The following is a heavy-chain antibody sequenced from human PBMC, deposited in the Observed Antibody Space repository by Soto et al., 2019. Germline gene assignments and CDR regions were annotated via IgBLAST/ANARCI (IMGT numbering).Heavy chain of an antibody. CDR2: VYYSGTT. CDR3: ARMSYFYDKWYFDL. Sequence: SGTLCLTCTVSGVTMNHNYYYWSWIRQTPGKGLEWIGYVYYSGTTDYIPSRKSRLSMSIDKSQNQLTLKLNSVTAADTATYYCARMSYFYDKWYFDLGGRGTLVTVSS. V-gene: IGHV4-30-4*01. CDR1: GVTMNHNYYY. D-gene: IGHD3-22*01. J-gene: IGHJ2*01.